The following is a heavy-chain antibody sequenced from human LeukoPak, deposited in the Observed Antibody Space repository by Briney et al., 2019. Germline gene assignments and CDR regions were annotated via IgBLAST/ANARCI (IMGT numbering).Heavy chain of an antibody. V-gene: IGHV3-9*01. CDR3: AKEAYDSSGFDI. CDR2: ISWNSGSI. D-gene: IGHD3-22*01. Sequence: GRSLRLSCAASGFTFDDYAMHWVRQAPGKGLEWVSGISWNSGSIGYADSVKGRFTISRDNAKNSLYLQMNSLRAEDTALYYCAKEAYDSSGFDIWGQGTMVTVSS. J-gene: IGHJ3*02. CDR1: GFTFDDYA.